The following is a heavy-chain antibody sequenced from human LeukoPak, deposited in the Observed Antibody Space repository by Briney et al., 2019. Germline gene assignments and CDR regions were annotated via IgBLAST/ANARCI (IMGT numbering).Heavy chain of an antibody. V-gene: IGHV4-59*01. D-gene: IGHD6-6*01. CDR1: GGSISSYY. Sequence: SETLSLTCTVSGGSISSYYWSWIRQPPGKGLEWIGYIYYSGSTNYNPSLKSRVTISVDTSKNQFSLKLSSVTAADTAVYYCARGRTDSSSNFDYWGQGTLVTVSS. CDR2: IYYSGST. J-gene: IGHJ4*02. CDR3: ARGRTDSSSNFDY.